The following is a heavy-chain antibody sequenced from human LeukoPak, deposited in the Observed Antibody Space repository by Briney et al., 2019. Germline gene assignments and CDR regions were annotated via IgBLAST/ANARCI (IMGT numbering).Heavy chain of an antibody. Sequence: GGSLRLSCAASGFTFSSHSMNWVRQAPGKGLEWVSSISSSSSYIYYADSVKGRFTISRDNAKNSLYLQMNSLRAEDTAVYYCARDVTGYDYGGNFDHWGQGTLVTVSS. CDR3: ARDVTGYDYGGNFDH. CDR2: ISSSSSYI. J-gene: IGHJ4*02. D-gene: IGHD4-23*01. V-gene: IGHV3-21*01. CDR1: GFTFSSHS.